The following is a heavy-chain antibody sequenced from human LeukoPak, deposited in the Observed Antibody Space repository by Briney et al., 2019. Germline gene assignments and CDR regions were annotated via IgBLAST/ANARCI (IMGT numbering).Heavy chain of an antibody. CDR3: ARDLCSSTSCYNYYYYMDV. V-gene: IGHV3-21*01. CDR1: GFTFSSYS. D-gene: IGHD2-2*01. CDR2: ISSSTSFI. J-gene: IGHJ6*03. Sequence: GWSLRLSCPASGFTFSSYSMHWVRPAPGRGREGVSSISSSTSFIDYADSVKGRFTISRDNAKNSLYLQMNSLRAEDTAVYYCARDLCSSTSCYNYYYYMDVWGKGTTVTVSS.